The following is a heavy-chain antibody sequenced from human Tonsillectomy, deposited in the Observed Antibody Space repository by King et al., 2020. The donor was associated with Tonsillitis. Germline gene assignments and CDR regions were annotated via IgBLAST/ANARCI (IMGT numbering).Heavy chain of an antibody. V-gene: IGHV1-18*01. CDR2: ISAYNGNT. J-gene: IGHJ4*02. CDR1: GYTFISYG. D-gene: IGHD5-24*01. Sequence: QLVQSGAEVKKPGASVKVSCKTSGYTFISYGINWVRQAPGKGLEWMGWISAYNGNTKYAQNLQGRVTMTTDTSTSTAYMELKSLRPDDTAVFYCASDNPPMIDMATKRFYYWGQGTLVTVSS. CDR3: ASDNPPMIDMATKRFYY.